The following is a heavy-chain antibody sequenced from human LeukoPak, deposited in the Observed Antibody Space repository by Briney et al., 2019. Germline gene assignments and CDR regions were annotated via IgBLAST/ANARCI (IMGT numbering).Heavy chain of an antibody. V-gene: IGHV1-18*01. CDR3: ARGPPYYYDSSGYYLFDY. Sequence: ASVKVSCKASGYTFTIYGISWVRQAPGQGLEWMGWISAYNGNTNYAQKLQGRVTMTTDTSTSTAYMELRSLRSDDTAVYYCARGPPYYYDSSGYYLFDYWGQGTLVTVSS. CDR2: ISAYNGNT. D-gene: IGHD3-22*01. CDR1: GYTFTIYG. J-gene: IGHJ4*02.